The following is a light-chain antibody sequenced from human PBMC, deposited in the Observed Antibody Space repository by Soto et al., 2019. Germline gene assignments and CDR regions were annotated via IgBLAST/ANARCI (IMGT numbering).Light chain of an antibody. CDR1: SSDVGSSNF. J-gene: IGLJ1*01. CDR3: CSFPGTSTLYV. Sequence: QSALTQPASVSGSPGQSLTISCTGTSSDVGSSNFVSWYQQHPDKAPKLIIYEGSRRPSGVSGRFSGSKSGNAASLTISGLQAEDEADYYCCSFPGTSTLYVFGSGTKVTVL. V-gene: IGLV2-23*01. CDR2: EGS.